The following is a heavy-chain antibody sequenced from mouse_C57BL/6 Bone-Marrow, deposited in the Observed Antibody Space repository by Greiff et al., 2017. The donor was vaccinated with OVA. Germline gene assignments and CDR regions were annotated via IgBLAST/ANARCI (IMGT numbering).Heavy chain of an antibody. Sequence: VQLQQSGAELARPGASVKLSCKASGYTFTSYGISWVKQRTGQGLEWIGEIYPRSGNTYYNEKFKGKATLTADKSSSTAYMELRSLTSADSAVYFGASRLYYYGSTWFAYWGQGTLVTVSA. CDR1: GYTFTSYG. V-gene: IGHV1-81*01. J-gene: IGHJ3*01. CDR2: IYPRSGNT. D-gene: IGHD1-1*01. CDR3: ASRLYYYGSTWFAY.